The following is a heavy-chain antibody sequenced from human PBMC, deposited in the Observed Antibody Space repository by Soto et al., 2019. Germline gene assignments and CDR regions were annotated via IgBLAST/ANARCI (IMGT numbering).Heavy chain of an antibody. J-gene: IGHJ3*01. CDR1: GLTFSGDV. D-gene: IGHD1-26*01. Sequence: GGSLRLFSTSSGLTFSGDVMSRVRQAPGKGLEWVSTIFGNGETTYYADSVKGRFTISRNHSKNTLFLQMNSLTAEDTAVYYCAKSQSGSFFAAFDVWVHGTVVTVSS. CDR3: AKSQSGSFFAAFDV. CDR2: IFGNGETT. V-gene: IGHV3-23*01.